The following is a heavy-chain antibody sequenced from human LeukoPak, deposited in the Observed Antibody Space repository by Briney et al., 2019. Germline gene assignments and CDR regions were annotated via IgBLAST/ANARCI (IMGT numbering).Heavy chain of an antibody. Sequence: SETLSLTCTVSGGSITTYYWSWLRQPPGKRLEWMGYIYYTGTTNYNPSFKSRVTISVDTSKNQFSLRVNSVTDADTAVYYCARLHYSKDGISRPSMDVWGRGTTVIVSS. J-gene: IGHJ6*03. CDR2: IYYTGTT. V-gene: IGHV4-59*08. CDR1: GGSITTYY. CDR3: ARLHYSKDGISRPSMDV. D-gene: IGHD4-11*01.